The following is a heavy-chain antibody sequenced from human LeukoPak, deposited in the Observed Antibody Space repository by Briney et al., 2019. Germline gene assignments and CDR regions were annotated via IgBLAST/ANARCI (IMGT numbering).Heavy chain of an antibody. V-gene: IGHV1-2*02. CDR1: GYTFTSYY. J-gene: IGHJ1*01. CDR2: INPNSGGT. Sequence: ASVTVSCKASGYTFTSYYMHWVRQAPGQGLEWMGWINPNSGGTNYAQKLQGRLTLTTDTSTSTAYMELRSLRSDDAAVYYCASCHCTNGVCYGECEYFQHWGQGTLVTVSS. CDR3: ASCHCTNGVCYGECEYFQH. D-gene: IGHD2-8*01.